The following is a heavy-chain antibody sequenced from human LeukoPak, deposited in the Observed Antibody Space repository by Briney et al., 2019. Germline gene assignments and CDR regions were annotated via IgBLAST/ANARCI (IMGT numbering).Heavy chain of an antibody. V-gene: IGHV4-34*01. CDR2: INHSGST. CDR1: GGSFSGYY. J-gene: IGHJ4*02. D-gene: IGHD6-19*01. Sequence: PSETLSLTCAVYGGSFSGYYWSWIRQPPGKGLEWIGEINHSGSTNYNPSLKSRVTISVDTSKNQFSLKLSSVTAADTAVYYCARHGRRPPYSSARFDYWVQGTLVTVSS. CDR3: ARHGRRPPYSSARFDY.